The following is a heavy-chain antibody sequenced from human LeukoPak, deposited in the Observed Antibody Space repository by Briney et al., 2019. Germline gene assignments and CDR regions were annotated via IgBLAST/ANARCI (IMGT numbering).Heavy chain of an antibody. D-gene: IGHD3-16*02. J-gene: IGHJ4*02. Sequence: PGGSLRLSCAASGFSFASYGMHWVRQAPGKGLEWVAVIRYDGSTQYYGDSMKGRFTISRDNSKKILYLQMNSLRAEDTAMYYCARDYRYDYWGQGTLATVSS. V-gene: IGHV3-33*01. CDR3: ARDYRYDY. CDR2: IRYDGSTQ. CDR1: GFSFASYG.